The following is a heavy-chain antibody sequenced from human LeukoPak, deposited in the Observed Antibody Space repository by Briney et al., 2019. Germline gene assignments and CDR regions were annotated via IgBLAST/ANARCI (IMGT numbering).Heavy chain of an antibody. CDR1: GFTFSSYG. J-gene: IGHJ4*02. CDR2: IRHDGSNK. V-gene: IGHV3-30*02. D-gene: IGHD6-19*01. CDR3: AKGHTGYSSGWYYFDY. Sequence: GGSLRLSCAASGFTFSSYGMHWVRQAPGKGLEWVAFIRHDGSNKYYADSVKGRFTISRDNSKNTLYLQMNSLRAEDTAVYYCAKGHTGYSSGWYYFDYWGQGTLVTVSS.